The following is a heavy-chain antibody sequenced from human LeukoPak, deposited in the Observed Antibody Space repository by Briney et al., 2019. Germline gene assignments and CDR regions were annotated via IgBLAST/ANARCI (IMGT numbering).Heavy chain of an antibody. V-gene: IGHV3-23*01. CDR2: ISGSGYVT. D-gene: IGHD6-13*01. CDR1: GLTFSSSA. Sequence: VGSLRLSCAASGLTFSSSAMSWVRQAPGKGLEWVSSISGSGYVTYYADSVKGRFTLSRDNFENTLYLRMNSLRAEDTAVYYCAINGSSWYDYWGQGTLVTVSS. J-gene: IGHJ4*02. CDR3: AINGSSWYDY.